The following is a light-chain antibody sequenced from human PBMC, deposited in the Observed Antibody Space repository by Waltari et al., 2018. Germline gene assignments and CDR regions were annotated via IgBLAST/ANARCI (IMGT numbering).Light chain of an antibody. Sequence: EVVLTQSPGTLSLSPGERATLSCRASQSVNKYLAWYQQRPGQAPRLLIYAASTRATGVPDRFSDSGFGTDFSLTISRLEPEDFAVYFCQNHERLPATFGQGTKVEIK. J-gene: IGKJ1*01. CDR1: QSVNKY. CDR3: QNHERLPAT. V-gene: IGKV3-20*01. CDR2: AAS.